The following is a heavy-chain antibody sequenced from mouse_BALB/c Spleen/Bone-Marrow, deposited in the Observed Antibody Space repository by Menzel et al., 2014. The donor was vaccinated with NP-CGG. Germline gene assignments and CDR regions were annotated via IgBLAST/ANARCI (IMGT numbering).Heavy chain of an antibody. CDR1: GYTFTSYW. CDR3: ARDPYYYGFDY. J-gene: IGHJ2*01. Sequence: QVQLQQSGAELAKPGASVKMSCKASGYTFTSYWMHWVKQRPGQGLEWIGYINPSTGYTEYNQKFKDKATLTADKSSSTAYMQLSSLTSEGSAVYYCARDPYYYGFDYWGQSTTLTVSS. CDR2: INPSTGYT. V-gene: IGHV1-7*01. D-gene: IGHD1-1*01.